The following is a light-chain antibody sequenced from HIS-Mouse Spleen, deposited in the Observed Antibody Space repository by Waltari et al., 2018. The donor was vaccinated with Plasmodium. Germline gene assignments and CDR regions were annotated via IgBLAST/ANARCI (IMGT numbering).Light chain of an antibody. CDR2: GAS. Sequence: EIVLTQSPGTLSLSPGEGATLSCRASKSVSSSHLAWYQQKPGQAPRRPILGASIRATGIPDRFMGSGSGPDFTLTISRLEPEDFAVYYCQQYGSSPITCGQGTRLEIK. J-gene: IGKJ5*01. V-gene: IGKV3-20*01. CDR1: KSVSSSH. CDR3: QQYGSSPIT.